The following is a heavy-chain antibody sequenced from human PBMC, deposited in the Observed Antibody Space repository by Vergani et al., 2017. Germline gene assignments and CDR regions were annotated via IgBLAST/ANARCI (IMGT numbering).Heavy chain of an antibody. V-gene: IGHV3-23*01. CDR2: ISGSGGST. Sequence: EVQLLESGGGLVQPGGSLRLSCAASGFTFSSYAMSWVRQAPGKGLEWVSAISGSGGSTYYADSVKGRFTISGDNSKNTLYLQMNSLRAEDTAVYYCAKPAAAGPYYYYYMDVWGKGTTVTVSS. J-gene: IGHJ6*03. CDR1: GFTFSSYA. D-gene: IGHD6-13*01. CDR3: AKPAAAGPYYYYYMDV.